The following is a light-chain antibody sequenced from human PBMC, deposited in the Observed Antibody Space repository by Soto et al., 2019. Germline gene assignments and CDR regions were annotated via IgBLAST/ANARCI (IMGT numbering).Light chain of an antibody. Sequence: VLTQPPSVSGAPGQRVTISCTGSSSNIGAGYDVHWYQQLPGTAPKLLIYGNSNRPSGVPDRFSGSKSGTSASLAITGLQAEDEADYYCQSYDSSLSAVVFGGGTKLTV. J-gene: IGLJ2*01. CDR2: GNS. CDR3: QSYDSSLSAVV. V-gene: IGLV1-40*01. CDR1: SSNIGAGYD.